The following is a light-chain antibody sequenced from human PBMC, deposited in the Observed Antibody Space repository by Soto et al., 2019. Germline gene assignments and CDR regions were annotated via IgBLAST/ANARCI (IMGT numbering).Light chain of an antibody. CDR1: QSISSN. J-gene: IGKJ1*01. CDR3: HKHNNRPRT. CDR2: GAT. V-gene: IGKV3D-15*01. Sequence: EIVLTQSPAPLSLSPVERASLSCSPSQSISSNLAWYQQQPRQPPPLLIHGATTRPTASPAKFSGAGSAREFTITNSSLESEDYAVYYCHKHNNRPRTFGQGTKVDIK.